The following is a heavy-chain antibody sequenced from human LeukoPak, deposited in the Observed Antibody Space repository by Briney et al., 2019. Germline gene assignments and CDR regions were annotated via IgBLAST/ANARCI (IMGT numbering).Heavy chain of an antibody. CDR2: IYSGGST. CDR1: GFTVSSNY. D-gene: IGHD6-19*01. V-gene: IGHV3-66*01. J-gene: IGHJ4*02. CDR3: ARVRVEQWLEIHYFDY. Sequence: GGSLRLSCAASGFTVSSNYMSWVRQAPGKGLEWVSVIYSGGSTYYADSVKGRFTISRDNSKNTLYLQMNSLRAEDTAVYYCARVRVEQWLEIHYFDYWGQGTLVTVSS.